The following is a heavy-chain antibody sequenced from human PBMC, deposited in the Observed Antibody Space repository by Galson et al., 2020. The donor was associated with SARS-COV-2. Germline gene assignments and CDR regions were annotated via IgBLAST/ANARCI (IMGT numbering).Heavy chain of an antibody. D-gene: IGHD3-22*01. Sequence: SETLSLTCTVSGAAGSINDYYWSWIRQPAGKGLQWIGHFYASDRHTYNPSLKSRVTMSIDESKNQFSLRLTSVTAADTATYYCAREGFLNYYDSSGDFHGAFDIWGQGTAVTVSS. V-gene: IGHV4-4*07. CDR1: GAAGSINDYY. J-gene: IGHJ3*02. CDR2: FYASDRH. CDR3: AREGFLNYYDSSGDFHGAFDI.